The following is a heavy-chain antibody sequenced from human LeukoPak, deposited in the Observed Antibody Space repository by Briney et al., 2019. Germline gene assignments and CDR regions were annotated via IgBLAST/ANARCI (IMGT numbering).Heavy chain of an antibody. J-gene: IGHJ4*02. D-gene: IGHD1-1*01. CDR2: IKSKIDGETR. Sequence: GGSLRLSCAASGFTFSSYAMSWVRQIPGKGLEWVGRIKSKIDGETRDYAAPVKDRFTISRDDSQNTLYLQMNSLKTEDTAVYYCTTGWTSTSHDGYWGQGTLVIVSS. V-gene: IGHV3-15*01. CDR1: GFTFSSYA. CDR3: TTGWTSTSHDGY.